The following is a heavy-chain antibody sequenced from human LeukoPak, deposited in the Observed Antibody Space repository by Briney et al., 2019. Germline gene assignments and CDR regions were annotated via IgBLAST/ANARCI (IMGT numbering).Heavy chain of an antibody. Sequence: GASVKVSCKTSGYTFTDYFVHWVRQAPGQGLEWMGWINPNSGDTDYAQKFQGRVTMTGDTSISTAYTDLSRLRPDDTAVYYCARDLSRVAGTYYFDYWGQGTLVTVSS. CDR1: GYTFTDYF. D-gene: IGHD6-19*01. J-gene: IGHJ4*02. CDR2: INPNSGDT. CDR3: ARDLSRVAGTYYFDY. V-gene: IGHV1-2*02.